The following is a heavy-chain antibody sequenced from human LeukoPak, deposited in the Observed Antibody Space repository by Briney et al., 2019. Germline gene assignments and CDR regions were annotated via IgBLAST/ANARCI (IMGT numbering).Heavy chain of an antibody. CDR1: GFTFSSYS. V-gene: IGHV3-21*01. CDR2: ISSSGNYI. CDR3: ARVKEASAFDI. J-gene: IGHJ3*02. D-gene: IGHD5-12*01. Sequence: GGSLRLSCAASGFTFSSYSMNWVRQAPGKGLEGVSSISSSGNYIYYADSVRGRFTIARDNAKNSLFLQMNSLRAEDTAVYYCARVKEASAFDIWGQGTMVTVSS.